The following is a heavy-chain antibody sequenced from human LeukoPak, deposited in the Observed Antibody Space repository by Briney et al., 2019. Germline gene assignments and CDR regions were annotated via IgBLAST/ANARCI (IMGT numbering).Heavy chain of an antibody. CDR3: AGGIASYSSSYFDY. V-gene: IGHV1-2*02. Sequence: ASVKVSCKASGYTFSDHYIHWVRQAPGQGLELMGWINPNNGGTNYAQKFQGRVTMTRDTSIATAYMELNGLRSDDTVIYYCAGGIASYSSSYFDYWGQGALVTVSS. J-gene: IGHJ4*02. D-gene: IGHD1-26*01. CDR2: INPNNGGT. CDR1: GYTFSDHY.